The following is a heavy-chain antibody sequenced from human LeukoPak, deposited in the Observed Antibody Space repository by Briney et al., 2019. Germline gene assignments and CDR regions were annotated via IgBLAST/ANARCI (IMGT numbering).Heavy chain of an antibody. CDR1: GGSFSGYY. J-gene: IGHJ4*02. CDR2: INHSGST. D-gene: IGHD2-8*01. CDR3: ARGYCTNGVCYPPTYYFDY. V-gene: IGHV4-34*01. Sequence: SGTLSLTCAVYGGSFSGYYWSWIRQPPGKGLEWIGEINHSGSTNYNPSLKSRVTISVDTSKNQFSLKLSSVTAADTAVYYCARGYCTNGVCYPPTYYFDYWGQGTLVTVSS.